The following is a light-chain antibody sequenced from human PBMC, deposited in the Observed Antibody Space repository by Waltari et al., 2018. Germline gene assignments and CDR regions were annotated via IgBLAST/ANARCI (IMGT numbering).Light chain of an antibody. V-gene: IGLV2-23*02. J-gene: IGLJ2*01. CDR1: SSDVGSYKF. Sequence: QSALTQPASVSGSPGQSITISCTGTSSDVGSYKFVSWYQQHPGKAPKLMIYEVSKRPSGVSNRFSGSKSGNTASPTISGLQAEDEADYYCCSYAGSSTLVFGGGTKLTVL. CDR2: EVS. CDR3: CSYAGSSTLV.